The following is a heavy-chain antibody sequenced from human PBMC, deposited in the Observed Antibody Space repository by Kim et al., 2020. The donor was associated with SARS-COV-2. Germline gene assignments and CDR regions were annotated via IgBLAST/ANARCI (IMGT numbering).Heavy chain of an antibody. CDR3: ARDRAGKAAAGILYYYYGMDV. D-gene: IGHD6-13*01. Sequence: GGSLRLSCAASGFTFSSYAMHWVRQAPGKGLEWVAVISYDGSNKYYADSVKGRFTISRDNSKNTLYLQMNSLRAEDTAVYYCARDRAGKAAAGILYYYYGMDVWGQGTTVTVSS. CDR2: ISYDGSNK. V-gene: IGHV3-30*04. J-gene: IGHJ6*02. CDR1: GFTFSSYA.